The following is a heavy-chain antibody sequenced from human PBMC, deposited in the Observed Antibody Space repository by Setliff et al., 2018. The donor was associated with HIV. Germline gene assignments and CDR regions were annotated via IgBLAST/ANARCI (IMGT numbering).Heavy chain of an antibody. CDR3: HSGYDTEEQSYFDY. V-gene: IGHV3-7*01. Sequence: PGGSLRLSCAASGFIFNDYWMSWVRQAPGKGLEWVANIKQDGSEKYYVDSVKGRFTISRDNAKNTLYLQMNSLRAEDTGVYYCHSGYDTEEQSYFDYWGQGTLVTVSS. J-gene: IGHJ4*02. D-gene: IGHD5-12*01. CDR2: IKQDGSEK. CDR1: GFIFNDYW.